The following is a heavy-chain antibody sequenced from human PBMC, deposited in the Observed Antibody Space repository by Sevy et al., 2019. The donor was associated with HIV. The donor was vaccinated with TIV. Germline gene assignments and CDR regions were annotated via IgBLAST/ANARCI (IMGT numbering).Heavy chain of an antibody. Sequence: GGSLRLSCAASGFTVSSNYMSWVRQAPGKGLEWVSVIYSGGSTYYADSGKGRFTISRDNSKNTLYLQMNSLRAEDTAVYYCERVRGDYITLYYYGMDVWGQGTTVTVSS. CDR2: IYSGGST. CDR3: ERVRGDYITLYYYGMDV. CDR1: GFTVSSNY. D-gene: IGHD4-17*01. J-gene: IGHJ6*02. V-gene: IGHV3-53*01.